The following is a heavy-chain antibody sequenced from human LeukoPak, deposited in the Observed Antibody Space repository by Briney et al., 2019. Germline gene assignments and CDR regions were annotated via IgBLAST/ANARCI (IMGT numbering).Heavy chain of an antibody. D-gene: IGHD2-2*01. CDR3: ARVANIVVVPAAMDY. Sequence: GASVKVSCKASGYTFTSYGISWVRQAPGQGLEWMGWISAYNGNTNYAQKLQGRVTMTTDTSTSTAYMELRSLRSDDTAVYYCARVANIVVVPAAMDYWGQGTLVTVSS. CDR1: GYTFTSYG. V-gene: IGHV1-18*01. J-gene: IGHJ4*02. CDR2: ISAYNGNT.